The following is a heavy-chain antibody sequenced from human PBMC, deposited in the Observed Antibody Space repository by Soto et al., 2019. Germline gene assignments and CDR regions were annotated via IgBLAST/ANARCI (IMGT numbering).Heavy chain of an antibody. CDR3: AVEVGYCSSTSCFDY. V-gene: IGHV5-51*01. J-gene: IGHJ4*02. Sequence: PGESLKISCKGSGYSFTSYWIGWVRQMPGKGLEWMGIIYPGDSDTRYSPSIQGQVTISADKSISTAYLQWSSLKASDTAMFYCAVEVGYCSSTSCFDYWGQGTLVTVSS. CDR2: IYPGDSDT. D-gene: IGHD2-2*01. CDR1: GYSFTSYW.